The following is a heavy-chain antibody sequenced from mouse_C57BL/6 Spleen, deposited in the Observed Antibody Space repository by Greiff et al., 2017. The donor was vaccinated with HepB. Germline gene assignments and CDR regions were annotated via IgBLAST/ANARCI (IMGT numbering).Heavy chain of an antibody. Sequence: VQLQQSGPELVKPGASVKMSCKASGYTFTDYNMHWVKQSHGKSLEWIGYINPNNGGTSYNQKFKGKATLTVNKSSSTAYMELRSLTSEDSAVYYWAAHYYGSSYYAMDYWGQGTSVTVSS. CDR2: INPNNGGT. V-gene: IGHV1-22*01. J-gene: IGHJ4*01. CDR1: GYTFTDYN. CDR3: AAHYYGSSYYAMDY. D-gene: IGHD1-1*01.